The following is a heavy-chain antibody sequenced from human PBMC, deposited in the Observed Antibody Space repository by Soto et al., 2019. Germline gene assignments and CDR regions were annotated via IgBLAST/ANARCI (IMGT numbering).Heavy chain of an antibody. D-gene: IGHD3-9*01. CDR1: GLTLSSYG. J-gene: IGHJ6*02. Sequence: GSLRLSCAASGLTLSSYGMHRVRQSPGKGLEWLAVISYDRSNKHYADAVKARFTISRDNSKNTLYLQMNSLRAEDTAEYYCAKDRRYFDWLSYYYYYGMDVWGQGSTVTVSS. V-gene: IGHV3-30*18. CDR2: ISYDRSNK. CDR3: AKDRRYFDWLSYYYYYGMDV.